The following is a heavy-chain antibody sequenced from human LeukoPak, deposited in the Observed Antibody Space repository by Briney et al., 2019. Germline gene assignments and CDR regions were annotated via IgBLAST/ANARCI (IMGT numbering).Heavy chain of an antibody. V-gene: IGHV1-8*03. CDR3: ARGQVHGVQGVGFDY. CDR2: MNPNSGNT. Sequence: ASVKVSCKASGYTFTSYDINWVRQAAGQGLEWMGWMNPNSGNTGYAQKFQGRVTITRNTSISTAYMELSSLRSEDTAVYYCARGQVHGVQGVGFDYWGQGTLVTVSS. CDR1: GYTFTSYD. J-gene: IGHJ4*02. D-gene: IGHD3-10*01.